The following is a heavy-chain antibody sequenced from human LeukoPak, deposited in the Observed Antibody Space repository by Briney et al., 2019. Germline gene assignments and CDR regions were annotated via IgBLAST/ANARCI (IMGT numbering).Heavy chain of an antibody. Sequence: SETLSLTCTVSGGSISSGGYYWSWIRQHPGKGLEWIGYICYSGSTYYNPSLKSRVTISVDTSKNQFSLKLSSVTAADTAVYYCARAPRAILWFGELLGDYFDYWGQGTLVTVSS. D-gene: IGHD3-10*01. CDR3: ARAPRAILWFGELLGDYFDY. CDR2: ICYSGST. CDR1: GGSISSGGYY. V-gene: IGHV4-31*03. J-gene: IGHJ4*02.